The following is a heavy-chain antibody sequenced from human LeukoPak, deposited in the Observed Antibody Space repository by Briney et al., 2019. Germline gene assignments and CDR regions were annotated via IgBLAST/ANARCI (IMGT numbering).Heavy chain of an antibody. V-gene: IGHV3-43*02. Sequence: GGSLRLSCAASGFTFDDYAMHWVRQAPGKGLEWVSLISGDGGSTYYADSVKGRFTISRDNSKNSLYLQMNSLRTEDTALYYCANLEGLILGAVDCWGQGTLVTVSS. J-gene: IGHJ4*02. CDR1: GFTFDDYA. CDR2: ISGDGGST. CDR3: ANLEGLILGAVDC. D-gene: IGHD1-26*01.